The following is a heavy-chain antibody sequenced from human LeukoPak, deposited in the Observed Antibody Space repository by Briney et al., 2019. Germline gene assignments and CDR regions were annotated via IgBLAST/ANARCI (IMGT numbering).Heavy chain of an antibody. CDR3: ARDPLRWAYYDSSWYGFDP. D-gene: IGHD3-22*01. CDR2: ISAYNGNT. CDR1: GYTFTSYG. V-gene: IGHV1-18*01. J-gene: IGHJ5*02. Sequence: ASVKVSCKASGYTFTSYGISWVRQAPGQGLEWMGWISAYNGNTNYAQKLQGRVTMTTDTSTSTAYMELRSLRSDDTAVYYCARDPLRWAYYDSSWYGFDPWGQGTLVTVSS.